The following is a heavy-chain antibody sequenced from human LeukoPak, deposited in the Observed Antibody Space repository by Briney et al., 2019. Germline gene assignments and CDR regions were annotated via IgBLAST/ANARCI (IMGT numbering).Heavy chain of an antibody. V-gene: IGHV1-2*06. D-gene: IGHD2-15*01. CDR3: AEEMVADTFDY. Sequence: ASVKVSCKASGYTFNGYYMHWVRQAPGQGLEWMGRINPNSGGTNYAQKFQGRVTMTRDTSISTDYMELSRLRSDDTAVYYCAEEMVADTFDYWGQGTLVTVSS. CDR1: GYTFNGYY. J-gene: IGHJ4*02. CDR2: INPNSGGT.